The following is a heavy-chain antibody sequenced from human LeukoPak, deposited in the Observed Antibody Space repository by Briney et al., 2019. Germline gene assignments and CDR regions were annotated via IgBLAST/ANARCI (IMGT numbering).Heavy chain of an antibody. D-gene: IGHD3-3*01. CDR3: AKDQPGIGLAAPPDY. CDR2: ISSSGDT. Sequence: GGSLRLSCAASGFTFSSYAMSWVRQAPGKGLEWVSAISSSGDTYYAGSVKGRFTISRDNSKNTVYLQMNSLRAEDTAVYYCAKDQPGIGLAAPPDYWGQGTLVTVSS. CDR1: GFTFSSYA. V-gene: IGHV3-23*01. J-gene: IGHJ4*02.